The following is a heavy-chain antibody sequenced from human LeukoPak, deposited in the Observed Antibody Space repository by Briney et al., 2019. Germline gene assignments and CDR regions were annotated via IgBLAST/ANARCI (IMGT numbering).Heavy chain of an antibody. V-gene: IGHV4-61*02. CDR2: IYTSGST. J-gene: IGHJ6*03. D-gene: IGHD6-13*01. Sequence: PSETLSLTCTVSGGSISGGSYYWSWLRQPAGKGLEWIGRIYTSGSTNYNPSLKSRVTISVDTSKNQFSLKLSSVTAADTAVYYCARNPIAAAGTSYYYYYYYMDVWGKGTTVTVSS. CDR3: ARNPIAAAGTSYYYYYYYMDV. CDR1: GGSISGGSYY.